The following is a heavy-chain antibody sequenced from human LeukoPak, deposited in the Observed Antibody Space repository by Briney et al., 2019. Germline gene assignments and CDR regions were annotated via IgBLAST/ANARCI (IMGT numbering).Heavy chain of an antibody. CDR2: ISAYNGNT. D-gene: IGHD3-3*01. V-gene: IGHV1-18*01. CDR1: GYTFTSYG. CDR3: ARARYDFWSGDGYCYYMDV. J-gene: IGHJ6*03. Sequence: GASVKVSCKASGYTFTSYGISWVRQAPGQGLEWMGWISAYNGNTNYAQKLQGRVTMTTDTSTSTAYMELRSLRSDDTAVYYCARARYDFWSGDGYCYYMDVWGKGTTVTVSS.